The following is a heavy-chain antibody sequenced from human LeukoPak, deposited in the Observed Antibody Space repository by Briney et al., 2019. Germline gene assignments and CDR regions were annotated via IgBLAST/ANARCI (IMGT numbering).Heavy chain of an antibody. CDR1: GFTFSNFW. D-gene: IGHD3-3*01. J-gene: IGHJ4*02. CDR2: INSDGSST. V-gene: IGHV3-74*01. CDR3: ASGQVWSSYYCDC. Sequence: GGSLRLSCAASGFTFSNFWMHWVRQAPGKGLVWVSCINSDGSSTSYADSVKGRFTISRDNAENSLYLQMNSLRAEDTAVYFCASGQVWSSYYCDCWGQGTMVTVSS.